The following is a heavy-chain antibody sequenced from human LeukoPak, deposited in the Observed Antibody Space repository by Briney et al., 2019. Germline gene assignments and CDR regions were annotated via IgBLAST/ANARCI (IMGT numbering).Heavy chain of an antibody. CDR1: GDSVSTNNVA. Sequence: SQTLSLTCAISGDSVSTNNVAWNRIRQSPSRGLEWLGRTYYRSKWYNGYAVSVKSRIIINPDTSKNQSSLQLNSVTPDDTAVYYCAREDLGAAYFGLWGQRSLVSVSS. CDR2: TYYRSKWYN. V-gene: IGHV6-1*01. CDR3: AREDLGAAYFGL. J-gene: IGHJ4*02. D-gene: IGHD3-16*01.